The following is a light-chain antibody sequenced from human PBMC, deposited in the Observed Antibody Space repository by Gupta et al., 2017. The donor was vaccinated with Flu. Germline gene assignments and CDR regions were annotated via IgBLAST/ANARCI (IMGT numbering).Light chain of an antibody. CDR3: SSYTGSSTLLV. CDR1: SNDVGGFSY. CDR2: EVS. J-gene: IGLJ1*01. Sequence: QSALTQPASASGSPGQSTTISCTVTSNDVGGFSYVSWHQQPPGKAPKLIIYEVSNRPSVVSNRFFGSKSAKMASLIISGLRTEDEADYYCSSYTGSSTLLVFGTGTKVAVL. V-gene: IGLV2-14*01.